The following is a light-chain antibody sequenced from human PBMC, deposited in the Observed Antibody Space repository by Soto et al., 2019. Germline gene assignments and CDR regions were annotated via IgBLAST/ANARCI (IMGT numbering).Light chain of an antibody. CDR2: DND. CDR1: LSNIGSNY. J-gene: IGLJ2*01. V-gene: IGLV1-51*01. CDR3: ATWDSILRAGV. Sequence: QSVLTQPPSVTAAPGQKVTISCSGNLSNIGSNYVSRYQQLPRTAPSLLIYDNDKRPSGIPDRLSGSKSGTSATLGITGLQTGDEADYYCATWDSILRAGVFGGGTKLTVL.